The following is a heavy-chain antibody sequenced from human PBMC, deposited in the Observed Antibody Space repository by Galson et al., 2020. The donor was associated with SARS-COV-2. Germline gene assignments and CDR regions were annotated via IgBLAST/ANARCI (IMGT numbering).Heavy chain of an antibody. V-gene: IGHV3-11*01. D-gene: IGHD6-6*01. J-gene: IGHJ5*02. CDR2: ISSSGRTT. CDR3: ARDREYKRLFGNWFDP. Sequence: SCAASGFTFDDYYMSWIRQAPGKGLEWISYISSSGRTTYYADSVKGRFTVSRDNANNSLFLQMSNLRTDDTAVYFCARDREYKRLFGNWFDPWGQGTLVSVSP. CDR1: GFTFDDYY.